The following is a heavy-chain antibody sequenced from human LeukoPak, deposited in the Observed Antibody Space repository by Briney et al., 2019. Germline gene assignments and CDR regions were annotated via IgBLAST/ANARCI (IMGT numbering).Heavy chain of an antibody. CDR1: GFTFSSYG. CDR2: IWYDGNNK. V-gene: IGHV3-33*01. CDR3: AREMGLNIVATFGY. D-gene: IGHD5-12*01. J-gene: IGHJ4*02. Sequence: GRSLRLSCAASGFTFSSYGMHWVRQAPGKGLEWVALIWYDGNNKYYADSVKGRFTISRDNSKNTLYLQMNSLRAEDTAVCYCAREMGLNIVATFGYWGQGTLVTVSS.